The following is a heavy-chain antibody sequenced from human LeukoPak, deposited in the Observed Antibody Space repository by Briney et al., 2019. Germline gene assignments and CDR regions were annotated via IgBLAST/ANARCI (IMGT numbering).Heavy chain of an antibody. D-gene: IGHD2-2*01. CDR2: IYYSGNT. Sequence: SETLSLTCTVSGVSISSRSFYWGWIRQPPGKGLEWIGSIYYSGNTYYNPSLKSRVTIFVDTSKNQFSLKLSSVTAADTAVYYCARLSTSGPLDFWRQGTLVTVSS. V-gene: IGHV4-39*01. CDR3: ARLSTSGPLDF. J-gene: IGHJ4*02. CDR1: GVSISSRSFY.